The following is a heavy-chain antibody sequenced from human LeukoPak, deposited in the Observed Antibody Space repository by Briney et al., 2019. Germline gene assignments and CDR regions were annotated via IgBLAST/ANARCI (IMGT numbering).Heavy chain of an antibody. D-gene: IGHD1-26*01. Sequence: PGGSLRLSCAASGFTFSSYEMNWVCQAPGKGLEWVSYISSSGSTIYYADSVKGRFTISRDNAKNSLYLQMDSLRAEDTAVYYCARGWASEAFDYWGQGTLVTVSS. CDR1: GFTFSSYE. CDR3: ARGWASEAFDY. V-gene: IGHV3-48*03. J-gene: IGHJ4*02. CDR2: ISSSGSTI.